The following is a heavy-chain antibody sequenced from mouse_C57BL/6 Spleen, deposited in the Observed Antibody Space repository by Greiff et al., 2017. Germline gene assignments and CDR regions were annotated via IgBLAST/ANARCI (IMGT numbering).Heavy chain of an antibody. CDR1: GFNIKDYY. V-gene: IGHV14-2*01. CDR2: IDPEDGET. Sequence: EVQLQQSGAELVKPGASVKLSCTASGFNIKDYYMHWVKQRTEQGLEWIGRIDPEDGETKYAPKFKGKATITADTSSNTAYLQLSSLTSEDTAVYYCARTVVARDWYFDVWGTGTTVTVSS. D-gene: IGHD1-1*01. J-gene: IGHJ1*03. CDR3: ARTVVARDWYFDV.